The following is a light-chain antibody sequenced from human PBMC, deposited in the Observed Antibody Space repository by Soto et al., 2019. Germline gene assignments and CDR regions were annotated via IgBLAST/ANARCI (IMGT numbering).Light chain of an antibody. J-gene: IGLJ3*02. V-gene: IGLV1-40*01. CDR3: QSYDSSLSGSV. CDR1: SSNIGAGYD. CDR2: GNS. Sequence: QSVLTHPPSVSGAPGQRVTISCTGSSSNIGAGYDVHWYQQLPGTAPKLLIYGNSTRPSGVPDRFSGSKSGTSASLAITGLQAEDEADYYCQSYDSSLSGSVFGGGTTLTVL.